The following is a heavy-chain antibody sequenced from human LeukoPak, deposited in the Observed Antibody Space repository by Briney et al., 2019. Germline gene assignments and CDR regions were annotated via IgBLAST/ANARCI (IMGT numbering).Heavy chain of an antibody. D-gene: IGHD6-19*01. Sequence: GGSLSLSCAASRFTFSIHCMHCVPHAPGKGRVCVSHNNSDGCSIIYADSARGRFTFSRENPKNTLYRHMNRVRAGHRAVFFCARDLEVAHDAFDIWGQGKMVTVSS. CDR3: ARDLEVAHDAFDI. CDR2: NNSDGCSI. J-gene: IGHJ3*02. V-gene: IGHV3-74*01. CDR1: RFTFSIHC.